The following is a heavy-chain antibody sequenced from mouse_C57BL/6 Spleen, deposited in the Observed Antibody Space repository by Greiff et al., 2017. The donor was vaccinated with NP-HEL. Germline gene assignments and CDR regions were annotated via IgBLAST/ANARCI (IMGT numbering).Heavy chain of an antibody. Sequence: VQLQQSGPELVKPGASVKISCKASGYAFSSSWMNWVKQRPGKGLEWIGRIYPGDGDTNYNGKFKGKATLTADKSSSTAYMQLSSLTSEDSAVYFCARRGYGSRRGYYAMDYWGQGTSVTVSS. J-gene: IGHJ4*01. D-gene: IGHD1-1*01. CDR3: ARRGYGSRRGYYAMDY. CDR2: IYPGDGDT. CDR1: GYAFSSSW. V-gene: IGHV1-82*01.